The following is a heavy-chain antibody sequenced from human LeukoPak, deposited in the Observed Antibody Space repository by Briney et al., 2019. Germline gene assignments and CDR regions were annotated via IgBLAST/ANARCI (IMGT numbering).Heavy chain of an antibody. CDR1: GDSISTSSYY. CDR2: IYYSGST. V-gene: IGHV4-39*07. CDR3: ASEGKYDFWSGYSYFDY. Sequence: PSETLSLTCTVSGDSISTSSYYWGWIRQPPGKGLEWIGTIYYSGSTYYNPSLKSRVTISVDTSKNQFSLKLSSVTAADTAVYYCASEGKYDFWSGYSYFDYWGQGTLVTVSS. J-gene: IGHJ4*02. D-gene: IGHD3-3*01.